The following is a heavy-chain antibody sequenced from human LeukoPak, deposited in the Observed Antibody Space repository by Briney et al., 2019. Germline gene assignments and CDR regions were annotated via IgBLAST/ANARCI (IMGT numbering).Heavy chain of an antibody. D-gene: IGHD3-10*01. CDR2: IIPIFGTA. CDR1: GGTFRSYA. Sequence: ASVKVSCKASGGTFRSYAISWVRQAPGQGLEWMGRIIPIFGTANYAQKFRGGVTITADKSTSTAYMELSSLRSEDTAVYYCARGSAAVAMVREKSPYGMDVWGKGTTVTVSS. V-gene: IGHV1-69*06. CDR3: ARGSAAVAMVREKSPYGMDV. J-gene: IGHJ6*04.